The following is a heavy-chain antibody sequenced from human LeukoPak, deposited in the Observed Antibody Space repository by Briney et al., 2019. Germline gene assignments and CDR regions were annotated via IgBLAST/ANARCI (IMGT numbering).Heavy chain of an antibody. CDR2: IRSKAYGGTT. CDR1: GFTFGDYA. CDR3: TRGHLGGYPYYLDY. J-gene: IGHJ4*02. D-gene: IGHD5-18*01. Sequence: GGSLRLSCTASGFTFGDYAMSWGRQAPGKRLEWVGFIRSKAYGGTTEYAASVKGRFTISRDDTKSIAYLQMNSLKTEDTAVFYCTRGHLGGYPYYLDYWGQGTLVTVSS. V-gene: IGHV3-49*04.